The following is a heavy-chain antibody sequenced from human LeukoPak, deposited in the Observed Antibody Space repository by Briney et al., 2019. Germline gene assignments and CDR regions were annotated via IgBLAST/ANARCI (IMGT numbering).Heavy chain of an antibody. CDR1: GYSISSGYY. D-gene: IGHD3-9*01. J-gene: IGHJ3*02. V-gene: IGHV4-38-2*01. CDR3: ARTYYDILTGYPPDAFDI. Sequence: SETLSLTCAVSGYSISSGYYWGWIRQPPGEGLEWIGSIYHSGSTYYNPSLKSRVTISVDTSKNQFSLKLSSVTAADTAVYYCARTYYDILTGYPPDAFDIWGQGTMVTVSS. CDR2: IYHSGST.